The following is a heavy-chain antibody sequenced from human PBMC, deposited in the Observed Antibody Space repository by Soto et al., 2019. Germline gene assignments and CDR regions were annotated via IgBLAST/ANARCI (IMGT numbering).Heavy chain of an antibody. Sequence: QVQLQESGPGLVKPSQTLSLTCTVSGGSISSGGYYWSWIRQHPGKGLEWIGYIYYSGSTYYNPSLKSLVTKSVDTSKNQFSLKLSSVTAADTAVYYCARGAAAAGTGGPYYYYYGMDVWGQGTTVTVSS. CDR2: IYYSGST. D-gene: IGHD6-13*01. J-gene: IGHJ6*02. CDR1: GGSISSGGYY. V-gene: IGHV4-31*01. CDR3: ARGAAAAGTGGPYYYYYGMDV.